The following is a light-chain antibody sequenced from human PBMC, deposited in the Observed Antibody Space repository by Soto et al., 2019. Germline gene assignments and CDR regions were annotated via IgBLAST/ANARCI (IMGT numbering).Light chain of an antibody. CDR2: STS. CDR1: QGIGTD. V-gene: IGKV1-17*01. Sequence: IQMTQSPSSLSASVGDRVTITCRTSQGIGTDLGWYRQKPGRAPERLXYSTSSLQSGVPSRFRGSGSGTEFSLTITSLQPEDFATYYCLQHYTSPRTFGQGTKVDIK. CDR3: LQHYTSPRT. J-gene: IGKJ1*01.